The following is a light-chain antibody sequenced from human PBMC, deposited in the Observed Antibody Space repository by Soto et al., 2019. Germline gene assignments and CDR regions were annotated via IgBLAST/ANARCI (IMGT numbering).Light chain of an antibody. CDR2: DVN. J-gene: IGLJ2*01. V-gene: IGLV2-8*01. Sequence: QSALTQPPSASGSPGQSVTISCTGSSSDVGAYNYVAWYQQRPGKAPKLMISDVNKRPSGVPDRFSGSKSGNTASLTVSGLQAEDEADYYCSSYAGSNNFVLFGGGTKVTVL. CDR3: SSYAGSNNFVL. CDR1: SSDVGAYNY.